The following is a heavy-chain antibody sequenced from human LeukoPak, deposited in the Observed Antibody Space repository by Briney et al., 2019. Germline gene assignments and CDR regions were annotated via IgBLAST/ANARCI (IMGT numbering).Heavy chain of an antibody. CDR1: GFTFSSYS. CDR3: AREAKSIVVVVAPSYYYYMDV. V-gene: IGHV3-21*01. J-gene: IGHJ6*03. D-gene: IGHD2-15*01. Sequence: GGSLRLSCAASGFTFSSYSMIWVRQAPGKGLEWVSSISSSSSYIYYADSVKGRFTISRDNAKHSLYLQMNSLRAEDTAVYYCAREAKSIVVVVAPSYYYYMDVWGKGTTVTVSS. CDR2: ISSSSSYI.